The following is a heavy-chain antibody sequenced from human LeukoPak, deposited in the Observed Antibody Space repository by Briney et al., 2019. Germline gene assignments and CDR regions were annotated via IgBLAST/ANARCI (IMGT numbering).Heavy chain of an antibody. CDR1: EVTFSSYW. CDR3: AKALWSEYYYYSMDV. Sequence: PGGSLRLSCAASEVTFSSYWMHWVRQAPREGLEWVSAISGSGGSTYYADSAKGRFTISQDNCKNTLYLQMNSLRAEDTAVYYCAKALWSEYYYYSMDVWGKGTTVTVSS. D-gene: IGHD3-10*01. V-gene: IGHV3-23*01. CDR2: ISGSGGST. J-gene: IGHJ6*03.